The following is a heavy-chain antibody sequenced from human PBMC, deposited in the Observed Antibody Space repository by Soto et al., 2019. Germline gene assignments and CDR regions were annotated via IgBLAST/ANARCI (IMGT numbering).Heavy chain of an antibody. CDR1: GGSVSSGSYY. CDR3: ARGQAFWTGYYRMPYYFDY. Sequence: SETLSLTCTVSGGSVSSGSYYWSWIRQPPGKGLEYIGYLYYSGSTNYNPSLKSRVTISVDTPKNQFSLKLTSVTAADKAIYYCARGQAFWTGYYRMPYYFDYWGQGTLVTVSS. V-gene: IGHV4-61*01. D-gene: IGHD3-3*01. J-gene: IGHJ4*02. CDR2: LYYSGST.